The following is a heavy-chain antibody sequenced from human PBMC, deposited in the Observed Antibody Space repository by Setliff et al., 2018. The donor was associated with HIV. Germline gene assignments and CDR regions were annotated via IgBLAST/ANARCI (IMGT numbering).Heavy chain of an antibody. J-gene: IGHJ4*02. Sequence: ASVKVSCKASGYTFTSYGISWVRQAPGQGLEWMGWISAYNGNTNYAQKLQGRVTMTTVTSTTTAYMERRSLRSDDTAMYFCARKGQQLPIDYWGQGTLVTVSS. V-gene: IGHV1-18*01. CDR1: GYTFTSYG. CDR2: ISAYNGNT. CDR3: ARKGQQLPIDY. D-gene: IGHD6-13*01.